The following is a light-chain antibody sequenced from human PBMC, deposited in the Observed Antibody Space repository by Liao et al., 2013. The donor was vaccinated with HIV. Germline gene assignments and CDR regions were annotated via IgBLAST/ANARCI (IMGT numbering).Light chain of an antibody. CDR2: QDN. Sequence: SYELTQPPSVSVSPGQTASITCSGDKLGDKYACWYQQKPGQSPVLVIYQDNKRPSGIPERFSGSKSGNTATLTISRVEAGDEADYYCQVWDSSSDHYVFGTGTKVTVL. CDR1: KLGDKY. J-gene: IGLJ1*01. V-gene: IGLV3-1*01. CDR3: QVWDSSSDHYV.